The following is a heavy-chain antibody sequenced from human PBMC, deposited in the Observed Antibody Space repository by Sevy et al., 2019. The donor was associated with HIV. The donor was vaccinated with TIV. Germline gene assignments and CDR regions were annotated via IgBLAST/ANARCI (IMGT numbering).Heavy chain of an antibody. CDR1: GGSISSYY. CDR2: IYTSGST. V-gene: IGHV4-4*07. D-gene: IGHD3-22*01. J-gene: IGHJ4*02. CDR3: AGDRGYYDGSGYYYVDY. Sequence: SETLSLTCTVSGGSISSYYWSWIRQPAGKGLEWIGRIYTSGSTNYNPSLKSRVTMSLDTSKNQFSLKLSSVTAADTAVYYCAGDRGYYDGSGYYYVDYWGQGTLVTVSS.